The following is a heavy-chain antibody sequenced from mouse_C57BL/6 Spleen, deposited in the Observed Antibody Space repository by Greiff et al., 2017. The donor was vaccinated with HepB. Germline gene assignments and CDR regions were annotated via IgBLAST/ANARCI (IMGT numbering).Heavy chain of an antibody. Sequence: VQLQQSGAELARPGASVKMSCKASGYTFTSYTMHWVKQRPGQGLEWIGYINPSSGYTKYNQKFKDKATLTADKSSSTAYMQLSSLTSEDSAVYYCARYNHGSSYGAMDYWGQGTSVTVSS. CDR1: GYTFTSYT. J-gene: IGHJ4*01. V-gene: IGHV1-4*01. CDR2: INPSSGYT. CDR3: ARYNHGSSYGAMDY. D-gene: IGHD1-1*01.